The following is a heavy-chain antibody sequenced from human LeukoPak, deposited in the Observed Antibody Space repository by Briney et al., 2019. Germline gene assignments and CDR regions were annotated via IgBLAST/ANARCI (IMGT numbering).Heavy chain of an antibody. J-gene: IGHJ2*01. D-gene: IGHD3-16*01. V-gene: IGHV4-59*08. CDR2: IYYSGST. CDR1: GGSISSYY. CDR3: ARMIMSYFDL. Sequence: SETLSLTCTVSGGSISSYYWSWIRQPPGKGLEWIGYIYYSGSTNYNPSLKSRVTMSVDSSKNQFSLKLNSVTAADTAVYYCARMIMSYFDLWGRGTLVTVSS.